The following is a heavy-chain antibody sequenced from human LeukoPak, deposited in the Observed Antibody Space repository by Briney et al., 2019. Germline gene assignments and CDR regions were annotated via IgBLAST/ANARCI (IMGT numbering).Heavy chain of an antibody. Sequence: GGSLRLSCAASGFTFSSYAMSWVRQAPGKGLEWVSAISGSGGSTYYADSVKGRFTISRDNSKNTPYLQMNSLRAEDTAVYYCAKVSMVRGVIFHAFDYWGQGTLVTVSS. CDR3: AKVSMVRGVIFHAFDY. CDR1: GFTFSSYA. V-gene: IGHV3-23*01. CDR2: ISGSGGST. J-gene: IGHJ4*02. D-gene: IGHD3-10*01.